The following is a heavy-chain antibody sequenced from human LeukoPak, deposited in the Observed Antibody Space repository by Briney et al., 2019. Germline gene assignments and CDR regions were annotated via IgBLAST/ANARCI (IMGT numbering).Heavy chain of an antibody. CDR2: ITGSGSGA. CDR1: GFTFSSFA. Sequence: GGSLRLSCAASGFTFSSFAINWVRQAPGKGLEWVSVITGSGSGADYADSVKGRFTISRDNSQNTVHLQMNSLRAEGTAVYYCAIAAGHSPNWFDPWGQGTLVTVSS. V-gene: IGHV3-23*01. J-gene: IGHJ5*02. CDR3: AIAAGHSPNWFDP. D-gene: IGHD6-13*01.